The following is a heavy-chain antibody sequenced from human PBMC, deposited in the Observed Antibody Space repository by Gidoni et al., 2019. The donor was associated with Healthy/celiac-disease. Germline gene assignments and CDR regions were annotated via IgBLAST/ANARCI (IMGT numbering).Heavy chain of an antibody. CDR2: IFSNDEK. D-gene: IGHD3-9*01. CDR1: GFSLSNASMG. V-gene: IGHV2-26*01. J-gene: IGHJ4*02. Sequence: QVTLKESGPVLVKPTETLTLTCTVSGFSLSNASMGVSWIRQPPGKALEWLAHIFSNDEKSYSTSLKSRLTISKDTSKSQVVLTMTNMDPVDTATYYCARTDYDILTGYHHYFDYWGQGTLVTVSS. CDR3: ARTDYDILTGYHHYFDY.